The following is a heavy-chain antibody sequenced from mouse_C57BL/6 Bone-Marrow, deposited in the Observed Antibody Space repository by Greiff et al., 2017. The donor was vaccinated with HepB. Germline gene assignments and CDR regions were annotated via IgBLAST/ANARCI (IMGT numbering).Heavy chain of an antibody. V-gene: IGHV1-82*01. Sequence: QVQLQQPGPELVKPGASVKISCKASGYAFSSSWMNWVKQRPGKGLEWIGRIYPGDGDTNYNGKFKGKATLTADKSSSTAYMQLSSLTSEDSAVYFCYYGSSYVEWYFDVWGTGTTVTVSS. D-gene: IGHD1-1*01. CDR3: YYGSSYVEWYFDV. CDR2: IYPGDGDT. J-gene: IGHJ1*03. CDR1: GYAFSSSW.